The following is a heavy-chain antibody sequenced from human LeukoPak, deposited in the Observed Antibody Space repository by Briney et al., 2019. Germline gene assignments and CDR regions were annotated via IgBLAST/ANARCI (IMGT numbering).Heavy chain of an antibody. CDR2: INHSGST. CDR1: GGSFSGYY. V-gene: IGHV4-34*01. D-gene: IGHD6-19*01. Sequence: SETLSLTCAVYGGSFSGYYWSWIRQPPGKGLEWIGEINHSGSTNYNPSLKSRVTISVDTSKNQFSLKLSSVTAADTAIYYCARLRSGGQVAGVYFDSWGQGTLVTVSS. CDR3: ARLRSGGQVAGVYFDS. J-gene: IGHJ4*02.